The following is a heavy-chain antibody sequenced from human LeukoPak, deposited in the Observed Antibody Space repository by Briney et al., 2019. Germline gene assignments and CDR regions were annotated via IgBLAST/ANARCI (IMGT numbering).Heavy chain of an antibody. J-gene: IGHJ4*02. Sequence: QPGGSLRLSCAASGFTFSSSAMNWVRQAPGKGLEWVSGISWNSGSIGYADSVKGRFTISRDNAKNSLYLEMNSLRAEDTALYYCAKDLYSSSWWSFDDWGQGTLVTVSS. V-gene: IGHV3-9*01. D-gene: IGHD6-13*01. CDR2: ISWNSGSI. CDR3: AKDLYSSSWWSFDD. CDR1: GFTFSSSA.